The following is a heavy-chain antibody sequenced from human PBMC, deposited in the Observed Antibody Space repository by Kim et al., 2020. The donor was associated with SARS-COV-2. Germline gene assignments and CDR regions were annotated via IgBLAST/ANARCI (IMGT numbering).Heavy chain of an antibody. CDR2: IYNGGSST. J-gene: IGHJ4*02. CDR1: GFSFNDYA. Sequence: GGSLRLSCAASGFSFNDYAMSWVRQAPGKGLEWVSAIYNGGSSTAYADSVKGRFTISRDISKNTLYLQMNSLRADDTALYYCARTLRGFSCGKFDYWGQG. V-gene: IGHV3-23*03. D-gene: IGHD2-21*01. CDR3: ARTLRGFSCGKFDY.